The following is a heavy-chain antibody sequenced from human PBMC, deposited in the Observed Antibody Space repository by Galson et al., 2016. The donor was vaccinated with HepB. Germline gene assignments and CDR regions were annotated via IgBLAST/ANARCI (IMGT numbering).Heavy chain of an antibody. CDR2: MWYDGSKK. V-gene: IGHV3-33*01. CDR1: GFTLSNYG. D-gene: IGHD1-1*01. Sequence: SLRLSCAASGFTLSNYGMHWVRQAPGKGLEWVAVMWYDGSKKYYADSVKGRFTISRDSSKNTLYLQMNSLRAEDTAVYYCARDHLRGTTTKKNWFDPWGQGTLVTVSS. CDR3: ARDHLRGTTTKKNWFDP. J-gene: IGHJ5*02.